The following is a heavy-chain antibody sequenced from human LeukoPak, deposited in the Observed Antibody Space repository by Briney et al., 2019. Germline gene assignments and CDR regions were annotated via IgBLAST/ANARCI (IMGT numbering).Heavy chain of an antibody. CDR2: INHSGST. CDR1: GGSFSGYY. Sequence: SETLSLTCAVYGGSFSGYYWSWIRHPPGKGLEWIGEINHSGSTNYNPSLKSRVTISVDTSKNQFSLKLGSVTAADTAVYYCARGGAYQLPYNWFDPWGQGTLVTVSS. CDR3: ARGGAYQLPYNWFDP. D-gene: IGHD2-2*01. V-gene: IGHV4-34*01. J-gene: IGHJ5*02.